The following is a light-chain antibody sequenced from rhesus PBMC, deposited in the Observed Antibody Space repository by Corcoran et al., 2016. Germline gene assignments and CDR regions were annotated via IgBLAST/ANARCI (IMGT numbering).Light chain of an antibody. Sequence: DIQMTQSPSSLSASVGDTVTITCRASQGISSYLNWFQQKPGKAPKFLIYDASSLESGVPSRFSGSGSGTDFTLPISSLQPEDFAAYYCLQHNSYPFTFGPGTKLDIK. CDR3: LQHNSYPFT. CDR1: QGISSY. CDR2: DAS. J-gene: IGKJ3*01. V-gene: IGKV1-28*03.